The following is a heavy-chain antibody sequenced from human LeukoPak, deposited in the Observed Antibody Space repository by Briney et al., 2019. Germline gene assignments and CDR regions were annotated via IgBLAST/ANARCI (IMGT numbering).Heavy chain of an antibody. V-gene: IGHV1-2*02. J-gene: IGHJ5*01. Sequence: ASVKVSCKASGYTFSGYYIHWVRQAPGQGLEWLGWIDPNSGVTNYAQKFQGRVAMTRDTSMSTAYMELSRLRSDDSAVYYCARATPLPLDSSGHGNLVTASS. CDR1: GYTFSGYY. CDR2: IDPNSGVT. CDR3: ARATPLPLDS.